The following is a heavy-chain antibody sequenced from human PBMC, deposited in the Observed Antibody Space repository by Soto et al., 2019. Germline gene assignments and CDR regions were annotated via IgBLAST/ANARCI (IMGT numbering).Heavy chain of an antibody. D-gene: IGHD6-19*01. Sequence: EVQLLESGGGVVQPGGSLRLSCAASEFTFNRHAMSWVRQAPGKGLEWVSAIGGSGDSTYYADSVKGRFTISRDNSKNTLYLQMNSLRVEDTALYSCVRSGTYSFDYWGQGTLVTVSS. CDR1: EFTFNRHA. CDR3: VRSGTYSFDY. J-gene: IGHJ4*02. V-gene: IGHV3-23*01. CDR2: IGGSGDST.